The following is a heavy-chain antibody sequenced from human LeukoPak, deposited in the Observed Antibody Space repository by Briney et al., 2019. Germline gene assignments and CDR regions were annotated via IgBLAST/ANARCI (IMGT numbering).Heavy chain of an antibody. CDR3: ARVLHKRNYDSSDYYGS. D-gene: IGHD3-22*01. CDR1: GFTFSSYS. J-gene: IGHJ5*02. CDR2: ISSSSSTI. Sequence: GGSLRLSSAASGFTFSSYSMNWVRQAPGKGLEWISYISSSSSTIYYADSVKGRFTISRDNAKNSLYLQLNSLRAEDTAVYYCARVLHKRNYDSSDYYGSWGQGTLVTVSS. V-gene: IGHV3-48*01.